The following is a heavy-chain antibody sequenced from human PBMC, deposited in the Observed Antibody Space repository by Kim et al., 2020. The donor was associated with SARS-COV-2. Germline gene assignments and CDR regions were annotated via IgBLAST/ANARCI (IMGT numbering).Heavy chain of an antibody. Sequence: TRYSPSFQGQVTISGDKSISTAYLQWSSLKASDTAMYYCARREDYYGMDVWGQGTTVTVSS. V-gene: IGHV5-51*01. CDR3: ARREDYYGMDV. J-gene: IGHJ6*02. CDR2: T.